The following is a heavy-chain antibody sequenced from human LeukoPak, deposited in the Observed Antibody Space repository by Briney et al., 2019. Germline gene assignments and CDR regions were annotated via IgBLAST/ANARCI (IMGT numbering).Heavy chain of an antibody. D-gene: IGHD6-6*01. CDR2: IYHSGST. Sequence: NPSGTLSLTCAVSGGSISSSNWWSWVRQPPGKGLEWIGEIYHSGSTNYNPSLKSRVTISVDKSKNQFSLKLSSVTAADTAMYYCARELVGIAARPYYFDYWGQGTLVTVSS. V-gene: IGHV4-4*02. J-gene: IGHJ4*02. CDR3: ARELVGIAARPYYFDY. CDR1: GGSISSSNW.